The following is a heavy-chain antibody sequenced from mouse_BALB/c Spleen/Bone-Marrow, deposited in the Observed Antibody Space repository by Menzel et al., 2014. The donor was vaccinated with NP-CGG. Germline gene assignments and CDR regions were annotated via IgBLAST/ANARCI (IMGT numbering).Heavy chain of an antibody. CDR2: IFPVNADT. CDR3: ASFATESFAY. J-gene: IGHJ3*01. CDR1: GYVFTDYW. Sequence: QVQLKQSGAELVRPGSSVKISCKASGYVFTDYWMNWLRQRPGQGLEWIGQIFPVNADTNYKANFKDKVTLTADKSSTTAYVQINSLTSEDSADYFCASFATESFAYWGQGTLVTVTA. V-gene: IGHV1-80*01. D-gene: IGHD1-1*01.